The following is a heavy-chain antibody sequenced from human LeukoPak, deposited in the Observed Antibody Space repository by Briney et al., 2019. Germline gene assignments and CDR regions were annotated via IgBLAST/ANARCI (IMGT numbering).Heavy chain of an antibody. V-gene: IGHV1-18*04. CDR2: ISAYNGNT. J-gene: IGHJ4*02. Sequence: GASEKVSCKASGYTFHSYCISWVRQAPAQGLEWMGWISAYNGNTNYAQKLQGRVTMTTDTSTSTAYMELRSLRSDDTAVYYCARIVETHFDYWGQGTLVTVSS. D-gene: IGHD2-15*01. CDR1: GYTFHSYC. CDR3: ARIVETHFDY.